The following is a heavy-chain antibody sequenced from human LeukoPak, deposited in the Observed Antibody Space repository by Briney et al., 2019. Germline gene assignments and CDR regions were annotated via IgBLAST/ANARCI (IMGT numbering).Heavy chain of an antibody. J-gene: IGHJ4*02. Sequence: SETLSLTCTVSGGSISSYYWSWIRQPPGKGLEWIGYIYYSGSTNYNPSLKSRVTISVDTSKNQFSLKLSSVTAADTAVYYCARHSLTYYNDSSGPFDYWGQGTLVTVSS. CDR3: ARHSLTYYNDSSGPFDY. CDR2: IYYSGST. CDR1: GGSISSYY. V-gene: IGHV4-59*08. D-gene: IGHD3-22*01.